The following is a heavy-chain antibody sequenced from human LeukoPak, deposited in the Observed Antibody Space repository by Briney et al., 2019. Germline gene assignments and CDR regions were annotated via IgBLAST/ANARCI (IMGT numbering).Heavy chain of an antibody. Sequence: PSGTQSLTCAVSGGSISTNNWWSWVRQPPGKGLEWIGEIHYSGSSNYNPSLKSRVTILVDKSKNQFSLNLSSVTAADTAVYYCASRIIMISGNSAFDIWGQGTMVTVSS. CDR2: IHYSGSS. CDR3: ASRIIMISGNSAFDI. CDR1: GGSISTNNW. J-gene: IGHJ3*02. V-gene: IGHV4-4*02. D-gene: IGHD3-22*01.